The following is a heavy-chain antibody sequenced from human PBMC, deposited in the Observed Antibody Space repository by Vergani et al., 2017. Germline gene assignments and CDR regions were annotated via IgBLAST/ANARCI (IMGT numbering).Heavy chain of an antibody. CDR2: IHYSGST. CDR1: GGSISSYY. CDR3: ARGQTYYDYVWGSYRIRYYFDY. D-gene: IGHD3-16*02. V-gene: IGHV4-59*12. J-gene: IGHJ4*02. Sequence: QVQLQESGPGLVKPSETLSLTCTVSGGSISSYYWSWIRQPPGKGLEWIGYIHYSGSTNYNPSLKSRVTISVDTSKNQFSLKLSSVTAADPAVYYCARGQTYYDYVWGSYRIRYYFDYWGQGTLVTVSS.